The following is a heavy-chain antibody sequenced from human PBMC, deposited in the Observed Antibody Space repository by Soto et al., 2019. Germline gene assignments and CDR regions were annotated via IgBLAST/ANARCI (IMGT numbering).Heavy chain of an antibody. J-gene: IGHJ5*02. CDR2: IYYSGST. CDR1: GGSISSYY. CDR3: ARIGGYSWWFDP. D-gene: IGHD3-22*01. V-gene: IGHV4-59*01. Sequence: QVQLQESGPGLVKPSETLSLTCTVSGGSISSYYWSWIRQPPGKGLEWIGYIYYSGSTNYNPSLKSRVTISVDTSKNQFSLKLSSVTAADTAVYYCARIGGYSWWFDPWGQGTLVTVSS.